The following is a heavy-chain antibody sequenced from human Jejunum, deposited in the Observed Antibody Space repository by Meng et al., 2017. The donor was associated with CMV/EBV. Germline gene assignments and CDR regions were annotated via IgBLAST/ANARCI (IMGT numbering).Heavy chain of an antibody. J-gene: IGHJ4*02. CDR1: GGSISSGDNY. CDR3: ARVSLRQTIFDY. V-gene: IGHV4-30-4*08. D-gene: IGHD6-6*01. CDR2: IYYSGST. Sequence: QGQVQGSGPGLVKPSQTLSRTCTVSGGSISSGDNYWSWIRQPPGKGLEWIGYIYYSGSTYYNPSLKSRLTISVDTSKNQFSLNLTSVTAADTAVYYCARVSLRQTIFDYWGQGTLVTVSS.